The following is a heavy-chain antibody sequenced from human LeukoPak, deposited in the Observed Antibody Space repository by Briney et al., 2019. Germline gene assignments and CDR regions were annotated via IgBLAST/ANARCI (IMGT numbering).Heavy chain of an antibody. CDR3: ARAYYYGSGSYAFDI. D-gene: IGHD3-10*01. J-gene: IGHJ3*02. V-gene: IGHV4-59*01. CDR2: IYYSGST. CDR1: GGSISSYH. Sequence: SETLSLTCTVSGGSISSYHWSWIRQPPGKGLEWIGYIYYSGSTNHNPSLKSRVTISVDTSKNQFSLKLSSVTAADTAVYYCARAYYYGSGSYAFDIWAKGQWSPSLQ.